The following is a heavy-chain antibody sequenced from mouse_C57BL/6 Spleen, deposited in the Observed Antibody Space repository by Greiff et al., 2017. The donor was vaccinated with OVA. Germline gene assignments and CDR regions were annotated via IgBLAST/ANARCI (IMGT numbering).Heavy chain of an antibody. Sequence: VQLQQSGPELVKPGASVKISCKASGYAFSSSWMNWVKQRPGKGLEWIGRIYPGDGDTNYNGKFKGKATLTADKSSSTAYMQLSSLTSEDSAVYFCASGGLRISYWYFDVWGTGTTVTVSS. J-gene: IGHJ1*03. V-gene: IGHV1-82*01. CDR3: ASGGLRISYWYFDV. CDR1: GYAFSSSW. D-gene: IGHD2-4*01. CDR2: IYPGDGDT.